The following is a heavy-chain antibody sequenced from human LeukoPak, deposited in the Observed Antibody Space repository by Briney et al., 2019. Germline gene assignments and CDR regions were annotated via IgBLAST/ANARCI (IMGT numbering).Heavy chain of an antibody. D-gene: IGHD3-22*01. CDR2: ISWNSGSI. V-gene: IGHV3-9*01. CDR3: AKDIYYDSSGDFDY. Sequence: GRSLRLSCAASGFTFDDYAMHWVRQASGKGLEWVSGISWNSGSIGYADSVKGRFTISRDNAKNSLYLQMNSLRAEDTALYYCAKDIYYDSSGDFDYWGQGTLVTVSS. CDR1: GFTFDDYA. J-gene: IGHJ4*02.